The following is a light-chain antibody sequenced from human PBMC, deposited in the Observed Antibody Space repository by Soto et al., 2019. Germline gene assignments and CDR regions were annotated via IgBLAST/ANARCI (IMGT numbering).Light chain of an antibody. V-gene: IGKV3-11*01. CDR3: QQRSNWIT. Sequence: EIVITQSPATLSVSPGERAPLSCRASQSVSSHLAWYQQKPGQAPRLVIYDASNRATGIAARFSGSWSGTDFSLIISSLEPEYAAVYYCQQRSNWITFGQGTRLDIK. CDR2: DAS. J-gene: IGKJ5*01. CDR1: QSVSSH.